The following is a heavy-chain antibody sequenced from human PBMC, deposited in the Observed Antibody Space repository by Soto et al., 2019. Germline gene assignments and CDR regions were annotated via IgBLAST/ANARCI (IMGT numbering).Heavy chain of an antibody. CDR1: GYTFTSYY. Sequence: GASVKVSCKASGYTFTSYYMHWVRQAPGQGLEWMGIINPSGGSTSYAQKFQGRVTMTRDTSTSTVYMELSSLRSEDTAVYYCARIAIYGSSGYWSWFDPWGQGTLVTV. CDR3: ARIAIYGSSGYWSWFDP. V-gene: IGHV1-46*01. D-gene: IGHD3-22*01. CDR2: INPSGGST. J-gene: IGHJ5*02.